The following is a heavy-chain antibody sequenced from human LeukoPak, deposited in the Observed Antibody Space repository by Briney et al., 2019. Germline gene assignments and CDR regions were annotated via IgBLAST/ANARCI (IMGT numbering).Heavy chain of an antibody. CDR1: GYTFTSYA. D-gene: IGHD3-10*01. V-gene: IGHV1-2*02. CDR3: ARDWTTRRRSSGSYSLGY. CDR2: INPNSGGT. J-gene: IGHJ4*02. Sequence: ASVTVSCKASGYTFTSYAMNWVQQAPGQGLEWMGWINPNSGGTNYAQKFQGRVTMTRDTSISTAYMELSRLRSDDTAVYYCARDWTTRRRSSGSYSLGYWGQGTLVTVSS.